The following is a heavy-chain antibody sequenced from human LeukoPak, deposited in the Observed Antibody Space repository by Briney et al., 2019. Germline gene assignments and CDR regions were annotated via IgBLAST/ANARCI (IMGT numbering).Heavy chain of an antibody. J-gene: IGHJ4*02. CDR2: IYYSGST. V-gene: IGHV4-59*01. D-gene: IGHD2-15*01. CDR1: GGSISSYY. Sequence: SETLSLTCTVSGGSISSYYWSWIRQPPGKGLEWIGYIYYSGSTNYNPSLKSRVTISVDTSKNQFSLKLSSVTAADTAVYYCARLGILGYCSGGSCPLFDYWGQGTLVTVSS. CDR3: ARLGILGYCSGGSCPLFDY.